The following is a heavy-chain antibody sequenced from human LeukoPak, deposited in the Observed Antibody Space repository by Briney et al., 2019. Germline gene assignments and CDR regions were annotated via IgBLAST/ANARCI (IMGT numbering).Heavy chain of an antibody. Sequence: PSETLSLTCTVSGGSISSYYWSWIRQPPGKGLEWLGYIYYSGSTNYNPSLKSRVTISVDTSKNQFSLKLSSVTAADTAVYYCARGGARGYSGYDLDYWGQGTLVTVSS. V-gene: IGHV4-59*01. D-gene: IGHD5-12*01. CDR3: ARGGARGYSGYDLDY. CDR1: GGSISSYY. J-gene: IGHJ4*02. CDR2: IYYSGST.